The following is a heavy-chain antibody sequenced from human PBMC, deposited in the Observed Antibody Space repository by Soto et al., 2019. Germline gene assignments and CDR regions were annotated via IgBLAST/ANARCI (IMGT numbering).Heavy chain of an antibody. CDR1: GGSFSGYY. CDR2: INHSGST. J-gene: IGHJ5*02. D-gene: IGHD1-26*01. CDR3: ARGKRRSEVGATGWFDP. Sequence: SETLSLTCAVYGGSFSGYYWSWIRQPPGKGLEWIGEINHSGSTNYNPSLKSRVTISVDTSKNQFSLKLSSVTAADTAVYYCARGKRRSEVGATGWFDPWGQGTLVTVSS. V-gene: IGHV4-34*01.